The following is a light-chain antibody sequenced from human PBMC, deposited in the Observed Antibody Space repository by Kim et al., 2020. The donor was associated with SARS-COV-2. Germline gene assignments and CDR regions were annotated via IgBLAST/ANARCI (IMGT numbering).Light chain of an antibody. J-gene: IGKJ4*01. Sequence: PGERATLYGRASQAVSSSYLAWYQQKSGHAPRVIILGTSSRATGIPDRFRAHVSESDFTLTISSLETEYFVTYYCQHYGSSLIFGGGTKVEIK. CDR3: QHYGSSLI. CDR1: QAVSSSY. V-gene: IGKV3-20*01. CDR2: GTS.